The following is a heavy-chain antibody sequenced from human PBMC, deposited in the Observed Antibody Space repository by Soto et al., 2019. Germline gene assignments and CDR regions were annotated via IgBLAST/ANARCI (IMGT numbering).Heavy chain of an antibody. D-gene: IGHD3-22*01. Sequence: SETLSLTCTVSGGSINSTSYYWGWIRQPPGKGLEWVGNIYYGGGAYYHPSLESRVTMSVDTSKNQFSLKLSSLTAADTAVYYCARRSPAMAYYGGFDYWGQGTLVTAPQ. CDR3: ARRSPAMAYYGGFDY. CDR1: GGSINSTSYY. V-gene: IGHV4-39*01. J-gene: IGHJ4*02. CDR2: IYYGGGA.